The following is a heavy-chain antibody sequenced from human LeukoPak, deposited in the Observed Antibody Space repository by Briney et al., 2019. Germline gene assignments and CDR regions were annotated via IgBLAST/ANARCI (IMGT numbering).Heavy chain of an antibody. Sequence: SGGSLRLSCAASGFTFSSYAMHWVRQAPGKGLEWVAVISYDGSNKYYADSVKGRFTISRDNSKNTLYLQMNSLRAEDTAVYYCARDQWLVLGAGYFDYWGQGTLVTVSS. D-gene: IGHD6-19*01. J-gene: IGHJ4*02. CDR3: ARDQWLVLGAGYFDY. V-gene: IGHV3-30*04. CDR2: ISYDGSNK. CDR1: GFTFSSYA.